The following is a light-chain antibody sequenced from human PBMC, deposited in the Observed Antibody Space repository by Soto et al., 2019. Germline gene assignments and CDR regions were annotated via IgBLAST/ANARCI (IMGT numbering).Light chain of an antibody. J-gene: IGKJ2*01. V-gene: IGKV3-15*01. Sequence: EIVMTQSPATLSVSPGERATLSCRASQSVSSNLAWYQQRPGQAPRLLIYGASTRATGIPARFSGSGSGTEFTLTISSLQSEDFAVYYCQQYVNWPPYTFGQGTKLAIK. CDR2: GAS. CDR3: QQYVNWPPYT. CDR1: QSVSSN.